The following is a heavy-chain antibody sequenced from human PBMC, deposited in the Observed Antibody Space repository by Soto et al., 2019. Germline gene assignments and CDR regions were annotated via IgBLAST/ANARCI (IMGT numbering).Heavy chain of an antibody. J-gene: IGHJ6*02. D-gene: IGHD6-6*01. Sequence: GESLKISCNGSVDTFTTDWIGWVLQMPGKGLEWMGIVYPRDSDTRYSPSFQGQVTVSADKSISTAYLQWSSLKASDTAMYYCARLTGSSSGGSHYGVDVWGQGTTVTVSS. V-gene: IGHV5-51*01. CDR2: VYPRDSDT. CDR3: ARLTGSSSGGSHYGVDV. CDR1: VDTFTTDW.